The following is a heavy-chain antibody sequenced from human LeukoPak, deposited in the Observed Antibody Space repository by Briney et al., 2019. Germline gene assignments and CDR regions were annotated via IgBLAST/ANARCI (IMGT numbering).Heavy chain of an antibody. J-gene: IGHJ4*02. CDR3: AKRGVVIRVFLVGFHKEANYFES. V-gene: IGHV3-23*01. Sequence: PGGSLRLSCAVSGITLSNYGMSWVRQAPGKGLEWVAGISGSGGGTSYADSVKGRFTISRDNAKNTLFLQMNSLRVEDTAVYFCAKRGVVIRVFLVGFHKEANYFESWGQGTLVTVSS. CDR2: ISGSGGGT. CDR1: GITLSNYG. D-gene: IGHD3-3*01.